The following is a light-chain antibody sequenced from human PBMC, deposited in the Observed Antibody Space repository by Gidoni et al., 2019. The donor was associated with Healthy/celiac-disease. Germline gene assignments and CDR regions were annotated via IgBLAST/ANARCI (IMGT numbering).Light chain of an antibody. J-gene: IGLJ3*02. CDR2: YKSDSDK. Sequence: QAVLTQPSSLSASPGASASLTCTLRSGINVGTYRIYWYQQKPGSPPQYLLRYKSDSDKQQGSGVPSRFSGSKDASANAGILLISGLQSEDEADYYCMIWHSSACVFGGGTKLPVL. CDR1: SGINVGTYR. V-gene: IGLV5-45*02. CDR3: MIWHSSACV.